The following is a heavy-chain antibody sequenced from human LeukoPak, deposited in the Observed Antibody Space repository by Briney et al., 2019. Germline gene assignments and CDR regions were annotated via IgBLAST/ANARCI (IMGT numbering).Heavy chain of an antibody. D-gene: IGHD3-10*01. J-gene: IGHJ6*02. V-gene: IGHV3-30*18. CDR3: AKAMVRGVMDYYGMDV. CDR2: ISYDGSNK. CDR1: GFTFSSYG. Sequence: PGGSLRLSCAASGFTFSSYGMHCVRQAPGKGLEWVAVISYDGSNKYYADSVKGRFTISRANSKNTLYLQMNSLRAEDTAVYYCAKAMVRGVMDYYGMDVWGQGTTVAVSS.